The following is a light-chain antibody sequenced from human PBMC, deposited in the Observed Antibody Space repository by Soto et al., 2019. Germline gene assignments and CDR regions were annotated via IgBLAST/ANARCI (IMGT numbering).Light chain of an antibody. CDR3: QQRAGSST. V-gene: IGKV3-11*01. CDR1: QTVSNQ. J-gene: IGKJ5*01. Sequence: EIVWTQSPVTLSLSPGERATLSCSASQTVSNQLAWYQQKPGQAPRLLIYDASRRVTGIPARFSGSGSGTDFTLTLSSLEPEDFAVYYCQQRAGSSTFGQGTRLEIK. CDR2: DAS.